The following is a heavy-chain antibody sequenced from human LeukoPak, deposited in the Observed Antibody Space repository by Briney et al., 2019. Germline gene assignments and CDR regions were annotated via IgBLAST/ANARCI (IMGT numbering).Heavy chain of an antibody. CDR1: GFILSDYN. V-gene: IGHV3-30*04. CDR2: ISYDGSNK. D-gene: IGHD3-10*01. J-gene: IGHJ4*02. CDR3: AKSFGSGRTYYFDY. Sequence: PGRSLRLSCAASGFILSDYNMHWVRQAPGKGLEWVAVISYDGSNKYYADSVKGRVTLSRDNSKNTLYLQMNSLRAEDTAVYYCAKSFGSGRTYYFDYWGQGTLVTVSS.